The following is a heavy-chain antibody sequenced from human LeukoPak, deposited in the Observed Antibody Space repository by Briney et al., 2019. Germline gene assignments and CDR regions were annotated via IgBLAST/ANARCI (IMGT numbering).Heavy chain of an antibody. J-gene: IGHJ4*02. Sequence: GGSLRLSCAASGFTFSSYAMSWVRQAPGKGLEWVSGTSGSGSSTYYADSVKGRFNVARDNSQNTLYLQMNSLRAEDTAVYYCAKGTSVTNLAYWGQGTLVTVSS. CDR3: AKGTSVTNLAY. V-gene: IGHV3-23*01. CDR1: GFTFSSYA. CDR2: TSGSGSST. D-gene: IGHD4-17*01.